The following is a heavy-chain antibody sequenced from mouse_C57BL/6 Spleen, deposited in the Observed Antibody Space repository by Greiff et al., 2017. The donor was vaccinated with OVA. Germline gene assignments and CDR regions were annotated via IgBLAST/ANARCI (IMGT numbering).Heavy chain of an antibody. CDR1: GYTFTSYW. CDR2: IDPSDSET. V-gene: IGHV1-52*01. Sequence: QVQLQQPGAELVRPGSSVKLSCKASGYTFTSYWMHWVKQRPIQGLEWIGNIDPSDSETHYNQKFKDKATLTVDKSSSTAYMQLSSLTSEDSAVYYCARGDHDGRAMDYWGQGTSVTVSS. J-gene: IGHJ4*01. D-gene: IGHD2-4*01. CDR3: ARGDHDGRAMDY.